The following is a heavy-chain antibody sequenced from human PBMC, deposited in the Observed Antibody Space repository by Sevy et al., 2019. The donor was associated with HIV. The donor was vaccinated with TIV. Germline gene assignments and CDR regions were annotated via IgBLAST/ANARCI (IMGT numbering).Heavy chain of an antibody. J-gene: IGHJ6*02. D-gene: IGHD6-13*01. Sequence: GGSLRLSCAASGFTFSSYGIHWVRQAPGKGLEWVAVISYDGSNKYYADSVKGRFTISRDNSKNTLYLQMNSLRAEDTAVYYCAKDLKGYSSSWYRRSVYYYGMDVWGQGTTVTVSS. CDR1: GFTFSSYG. CDR2: ISYDGSNK. CDR3: AKDLKGYSSSWYRRSVYYYGMDV. V-gene: IGHV3-30*18.